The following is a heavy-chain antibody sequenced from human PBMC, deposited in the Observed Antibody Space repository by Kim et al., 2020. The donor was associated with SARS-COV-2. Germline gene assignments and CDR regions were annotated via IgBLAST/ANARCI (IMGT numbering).Heavy chain of an antibody. CDR3: ARDDYDILTGYPRGMDV. V-gene: IGHV1-3*01. J-gene: IGHJ6*02. CDR1: GYTFTSNA. CDR2: INAGNGNT. Sequence: ASVKVSCKASGYTFTSNAMHWVRQAPGQRLEWMGWINAGNGNTKYSQKFQGRVTITRDTSASTAYMELSSLRSEDTAVYYCARDDYDILTGYPRGMDVWGQGTTVTVSS. D-gene: IGHD3-9*01.